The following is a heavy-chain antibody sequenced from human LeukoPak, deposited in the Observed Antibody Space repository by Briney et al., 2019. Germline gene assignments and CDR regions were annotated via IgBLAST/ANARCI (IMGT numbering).Heavy chain of an antibody. V-gene: IGHV4-61*02. J-gene: IGHJ6*02. CDR3: ARVSPSGVWDV. Sequence: SETLSLTCTVSGGSISSSSYYWSWIRQPAGKGLEWIGRIYTSGSTNYNPSLNSRVTISIDTSKSQFSLSPSSVTAADTAVYYCARVSPSGVWDVWGQGTTVTVSS. CDR1: GGSISSSSYY. D-gene: IGHD3-10*01. CDR2: IYTSGST.